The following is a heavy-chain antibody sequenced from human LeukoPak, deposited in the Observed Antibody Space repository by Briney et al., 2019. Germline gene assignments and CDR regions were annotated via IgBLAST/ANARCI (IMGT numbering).Heavy chain of an antibody. CDR2: ISGGGGSA. CDR1: GFTFSSYG. Sequence: SGGSLRLSCAASGFTFSSYGMNWVRQAPGKGLEWVSAISGGGGSAYYADSVKGRFTISRDNSKNTLFLQMNSLRADDTAVYYCVKIAPDLPWGQGTLVTVSS. D-gene: IGHD2-21*01. J-gene: IGHJ5*02. CDR3: VKIAPDLP. V-gene: IGHV3-23*01.